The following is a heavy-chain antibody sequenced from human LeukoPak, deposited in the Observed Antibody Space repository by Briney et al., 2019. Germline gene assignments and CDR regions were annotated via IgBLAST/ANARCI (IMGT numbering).Heavy chain of an antibody. CDR1: GGSVSSGSYY. CDR3: ARYRDYDGVAYFDF. J-gene: IGHJ4*02. V-gene: IGHV4-61*01. CDR2: IYYSGST. D-gene: IGHD4-23*01. Sequence: PSETLSLTCTVSGGSVSSGSYYWSWVRQPPGKGLEWIGYIYYSGSTNYNPSLKSRVTISVDTSKNQFSLKLTSVTAADTAVYYCARYRDYDGVAYFDFWGQGTLVTVSS.